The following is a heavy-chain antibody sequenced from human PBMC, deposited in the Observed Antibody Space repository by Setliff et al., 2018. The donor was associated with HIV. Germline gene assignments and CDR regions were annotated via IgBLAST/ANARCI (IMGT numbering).Heavy chain of an antibody. V-gene: IGHV1-2*02. J-gene: IGHJ4*02. D-gene: IGHD3-10*01. CDR3: ARVGRGPYYFFDF. CDR1: GYTFTGHY. Sequence: ASVKVSCKASGYTFTGHYIHWLRQAPGQGLEWVAWINPNNGVTNYAQKSKWKVMTTMETSIDTAYLEVRSLTSDDTAVYYCARVGRGPYYFFDFWGQGTQVTAPQ. CDR2: INPNNGVT.